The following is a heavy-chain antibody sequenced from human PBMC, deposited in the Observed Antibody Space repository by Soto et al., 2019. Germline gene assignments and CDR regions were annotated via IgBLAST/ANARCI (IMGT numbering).Heavy chain of an antibody. D-gene: IGHD2-21*02. Sequence: PGGSLRLSCAASGFSFTNFAMSWVRQAPGKGLEWVAGIGASGDITWYADSVKGWLSISRDNSKNTLYLQLNSLRFEDTAVYYCAKDDFTDRGDDYFDYWGPGTLVTVSS. CDR2: IGASGDIT. CDR3: AKDDFTDRGDDYFDY. J-gene: IGHJ4*02. V-gene: IGHV3-23*01. CDR1: GFSFTNFA.